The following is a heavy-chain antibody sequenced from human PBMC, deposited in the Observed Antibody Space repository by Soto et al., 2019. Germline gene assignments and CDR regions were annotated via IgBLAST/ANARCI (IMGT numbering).Heavy chain of an antibody. D-gene: IGHD3-10*01. Sequence: ASVKVSCKASGYSFLSCGLSWVRQAPGQGLEWMGWISPNNGNTNYAQKLQGRVTMTTDTSTSTAYMELRSLRSDDTAVYYCVRDLDGSGSYYTDYWGRGTLVTAPQ. CDR2: ISPNNGNT. CDR1: GYSFLSCG. V-gene: IGHV1-18*04. CDR3: VRDLDGSGSYYTDY. J-gene: IGHJ4*02.